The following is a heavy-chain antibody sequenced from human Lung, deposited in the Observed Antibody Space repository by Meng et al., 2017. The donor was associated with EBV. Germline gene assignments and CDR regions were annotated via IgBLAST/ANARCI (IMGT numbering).Heavy chain of an antibody. D-gene: IGHD2-2*02. Sequence: VQLVQYGAEVKKPGASVKFSCKAYGDTLTGYDMHWVRQAPGQGLEWMGRINPNSGATEYAQNFQGRVTMTRDTSISTAYMELSRLRSDDTAVYYCARDSRHCTSASCYSWYFDLWGRGTLVTVSS. CDR2: INPNSGAT. J-gene: IGHJ2*01. V-gene: IGHV1-2*06. CDR3: ARDSRHCTSASCYSWYFDL. CDR1: GDTLTGYD.